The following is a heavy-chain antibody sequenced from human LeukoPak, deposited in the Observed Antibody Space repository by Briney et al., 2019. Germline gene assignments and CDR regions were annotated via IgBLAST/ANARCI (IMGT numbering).Heavy chain of an antibody. V-gene: IGHV4-61*02. J-gene: IGHJ5*02. CDR1: GGSISTGNYY. D-gene: IGHD1-1*01. CDR2: IYTRGST. CDR3: ARPVPSRLGWLDP. Sequence: SETLSLTCTVSGGSISTGNYYWSWIRQPAGKGLEWIGRIYTRGSTNYNPALKSRVTISLDTSKNQFSLKLSSVTAADTAVYYCARPVPSRLGWLDPWGQGTWSPSPQ.